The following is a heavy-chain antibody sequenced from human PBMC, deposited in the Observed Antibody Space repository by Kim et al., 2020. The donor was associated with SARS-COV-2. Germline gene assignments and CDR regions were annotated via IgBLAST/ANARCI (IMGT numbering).Heavy chain of an antibody. D-gene: IGHD4-4*01. J-gene: IGHJ4*02. V-gene: IGHV3-48*03. CDR3: ARGPNYSPFDY. CDR2: I. Sequence: IYYADSVRGRFTIARDNDKNALFLQMNSLRAEDTAVYYCARGPNYSPFDYWGQGTLVTVSS.